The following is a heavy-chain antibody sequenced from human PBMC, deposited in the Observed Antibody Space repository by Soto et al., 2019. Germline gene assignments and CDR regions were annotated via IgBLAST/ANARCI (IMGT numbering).Heavy chain of an antibody. Sequence: SQTLSLTCAISGDSVSSNSAAWNWIRQSPSRGLEWLGRTYYRSKWYNDYAVSVKSRVTINPDTSKNQFSLQLNSVTPEDTAVYYCARDLPRRGGNYDSSGYRDAFDIWGQGTMVTVSS. J-gene: IGHJ3*02. CDR1: GDSVSSNSAA. CDR3: ARDLPRRGGNYDSSGYRDAFDI. CDR2: TYYRSKWYN. V-gene: IGHV6-1*01. D-gene: IGHD3-22*01.